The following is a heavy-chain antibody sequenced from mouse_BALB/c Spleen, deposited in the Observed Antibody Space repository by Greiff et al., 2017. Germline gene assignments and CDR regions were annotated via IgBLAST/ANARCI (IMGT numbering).Heavy chain of an antibody. D-gene: IGHD1-1*02. V-gene: IGHV5-6-5*01. CDR2: ISSGGST. CDR3: ARGDYVAY. Sequence: EVKLVESGGGLVKPGGSLKLSCAASGFTFSSYAMSWVSQTPEKRLEWVASISSGGSTYYPDSVKGRFTISRDNARNILYLQMSSLRSEDTAMYYCARGDYVAYWGQGTLGTVSA. CDR1: GFTFSSYA. J-gene: IGHJ3*01.